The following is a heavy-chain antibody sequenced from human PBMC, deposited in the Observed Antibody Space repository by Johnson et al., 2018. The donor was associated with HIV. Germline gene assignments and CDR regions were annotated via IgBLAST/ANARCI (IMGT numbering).Heavy chain of an antibody. D-gene: IGHD6-13*01. Sequence: EVQLVESGGGLVQPGRSLRLSCAASGFTFDDYAMHWVRQVPGKGLEWVSYISRSGSTIYYADSVKGRFTISRDNAKNSLYLQMNSLRAEDTAVYYCARDRLYYGSSWYEESNAFDIWGQGTMVTVSS. CDR3: ARDRLYYGSSWYEESNAFDI. CDR2: ISRSGSTI. CDR1: GFTFDDYA. J-gene: IGHJ3*02. V-gene: IGHV3-48*03.